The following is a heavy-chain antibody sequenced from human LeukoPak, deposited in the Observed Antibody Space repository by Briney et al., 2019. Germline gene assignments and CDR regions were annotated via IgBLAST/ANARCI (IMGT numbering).Heavy chain of an antibody. J-gene: IGHJ3*02. V-gene: IGHV1-3*01. D-gene: IGHD3-10*01. CDR1: GSNFSSHT. CDR3: ARDRRYYVSGGKDGFDI. CDR2: INAGNGNT. Sequence: ASVKVSFKASGSNFSSHTIHWVRQAPGQSLGWMGWINAGNGNTKYSQKFQGRVTTSRDTSASTAYMELSSLRSEDTAVFYCARDRRYYVSGGKDGFDIWGQGTMVTVSS.